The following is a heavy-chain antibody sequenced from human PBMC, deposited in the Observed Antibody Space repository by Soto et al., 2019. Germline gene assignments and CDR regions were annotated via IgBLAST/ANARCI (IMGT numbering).Heavy chain of an antibody. D-gene: IGHD3-10*01. V-gene: IGHV1-3*01. CDR1: GYTFTSYA. CDR2: INAGNGNT. Sequence: GASVKVSCKASGYTFTSYAMHWVRQAPGQRLEWMGWINAGNGNTKYSQKFQGRVTITRDTSASTAYMELSSLRSEDTAVYYCALWFGELYGWFDPWGQGTLVTVSS. J-gene: IGHJ5*02. CDR3: ALWFGELYGWFDP.